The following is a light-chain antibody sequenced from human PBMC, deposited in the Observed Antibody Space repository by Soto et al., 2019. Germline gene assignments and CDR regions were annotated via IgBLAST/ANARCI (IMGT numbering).Light chain of an antibody. CDR1: QDISNY. CDR2: DAS. Sequence: DIQMTQSPSSLSASVGDRVTITCQASQDISNYLNWYQQKPGKAPKLLIYDASNLETGVTSRFSGSGSGKDFTFTISSLQPEDIATYYCHQYDNLPYTFGQGTKLEIK. CDR3: HQYDNLPYT. J-gene: IGKJ2*01. V-gene: IGKV1-33*01.